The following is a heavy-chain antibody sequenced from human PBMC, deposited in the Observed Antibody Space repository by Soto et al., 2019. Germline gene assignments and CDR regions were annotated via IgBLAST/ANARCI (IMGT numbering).Heavy chain of an antibody. CDR3: TRRTLDSSSWPSWFDP. D-gene: IGHD6-13*01. CDR1: GFTFSGSA. Sequence: EVQLVESGGGLVQPGGSLKLSCAASGFTFSGSAMHWVRQASGKGLEWVGRIRSKANSYATAYAASVKGRSTISRDDSKNTAYLQMNSLKTEDTAVYYCTRRTLDSSSWPSWFDPWGQGTLVTVSS. J-gene: IGHJ5*02. CDR2: IRSKANSYAT. V-gene: IGHV3-73*02.